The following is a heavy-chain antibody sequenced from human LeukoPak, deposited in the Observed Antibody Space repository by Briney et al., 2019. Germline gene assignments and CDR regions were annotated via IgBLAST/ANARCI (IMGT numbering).Heavy chain of an antibody. CDR3: ARDLVDCSSTSCYRYSYYYYYMDV. V-gene: IGHV3-21*04. J-gene: IGHJ6*03. CDR2: VSSSSNYI. Sequence: PGGSLRLSCVASGFTFSSYSMNWVRQAPGKGLEWVSSVSSSSNYIYYADSVKGRFTISRDNAKNSLYLQMNSLRAEDTAVYYCARDLVDCSSTSCYRYSYYYYYMDVWGKGTTVTISS. CDR1: GFTFSSYS. D-gene: IGHD2-2*02.